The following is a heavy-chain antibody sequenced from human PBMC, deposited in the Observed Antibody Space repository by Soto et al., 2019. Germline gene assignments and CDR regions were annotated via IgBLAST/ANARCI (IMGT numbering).Heavy chain of an antibody. CDR2: INPSGGST. V-gene: IGHV1-46*03. D-gene: IGHD2-2*02. J-gene: IGHJ3*02. CDR1: GYTFTRYY. CDR3: ARGHLPAAILSAFDI. Sequence: ASVKVSCKASGYTFTRYYIHWVRQAPGQGLEWMGIINPSGGSTSYAQKFQGRVTMTRDTSTSTVYMELSSLRSEDTAVYYCARGHLPAAILSAFDIWGQGTMVTVSS.